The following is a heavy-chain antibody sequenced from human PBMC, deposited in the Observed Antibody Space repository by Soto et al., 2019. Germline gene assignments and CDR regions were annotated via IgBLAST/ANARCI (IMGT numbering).Heavy chain of an antibody. V-gene: IGHV1-18*04. CDR1: GYTFIRYG. CDR2: ISGKNDKR. Sequence: QVQLVQSGGEIKKPGASVNVSCKASGYTFIRYGISWVRQAPGQGFEWMGWISGKNDKRNHAQKFRGRITMTTDTSTNEDYLEVRSLGSDDTAIYYGAREGNGYADYWGQGTLVTVSS. CDR3: AREGNGYADY. J-gene: IGHJ4*02. D-gene: IGHD5-18*01.